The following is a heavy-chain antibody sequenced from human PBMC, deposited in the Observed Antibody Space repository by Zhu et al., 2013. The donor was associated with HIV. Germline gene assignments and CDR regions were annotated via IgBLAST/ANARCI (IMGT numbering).Heavy chain of an antibody. D-gene: IGHD3-22*01. Sequence: QVQLVQSGAEVKKPGASVKVSCKASGYSFTSYDINWVRQATGQGLEWMGWMSPNSGNTGYAQKFQGRVTMTRNTSISTAYMELSSLRFEDTAVYYCARGGLDYYDSSGYFFVDSKAPQDDYWGQGTLVTVSS. CDR1: GYSFTSYD. CDR2: MSPNSGNT. V-gene: IGHV1-8*01. CDR3: ARGGLDYYDSSGYFFVDSKAPQDDY. J-gene: IGHJ4*02.